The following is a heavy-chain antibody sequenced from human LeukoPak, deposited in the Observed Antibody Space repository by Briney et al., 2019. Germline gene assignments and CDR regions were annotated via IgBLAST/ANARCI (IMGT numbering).Heavy chain of an antibody. CDR3: ASTVAAAGTGFDY. D-gene: IGHD6-13*01. J-gene: IGHJ4*02. V-gene: IGHV1-2*02. CDR1: GYTFTGYY. CDR2: INPNSGGT. Sequence: ASVNVSCKASGYTFTGYYTHWVRQAPGQGLEWMGWINPNSGGTNYAQKFQGRVTMTRDTSISTAYMELSRLRSDDTAVYYCASTVAAAGTGFDYWGQGTLVTVSS.